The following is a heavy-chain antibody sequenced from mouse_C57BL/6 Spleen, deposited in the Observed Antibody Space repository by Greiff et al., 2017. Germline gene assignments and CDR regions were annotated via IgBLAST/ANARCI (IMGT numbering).Heavy chain of an antibody. CDR3: ARAYSNYDAMDY. V-gene: IGHV2-2*01. CDR1: GFSLTSYG. CDR2: IWSGGST. D-gene: IGHD2-5*01. Sequence: VKLVESGPGLVQPSQSLSITCTVSGFSLTSYGVHWVRQSPGKGLEWLGVIWSGGSTDYNAAFISRLSISKDNSKSQVFFKMNSLQADDTAIYYCARAYSNYDAMDYWGQGTSVTVSS. J-gene: IGHJ4*01.